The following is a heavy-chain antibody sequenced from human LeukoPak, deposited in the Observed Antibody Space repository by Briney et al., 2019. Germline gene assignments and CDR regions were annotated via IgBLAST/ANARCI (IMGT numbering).Heavy chain of an antibody. J-gene: IGHJ4*02. CDR2: LFDSVNT. Sequence: KPSETLPLTCTVSGGSISSHYWSWIRQPPGKGLEWIAYLFDSVNTKDNPSLQSRLTLSADTSKNQFSLRLSSVTAADTAVYYCATIKRGSIFGYFDFWGQGIKVTVSS. V-gene: IGHV4-59*11. CDR3: ATIKRGSIFGYFDF. D-gene: IGHD5-18*01. CDR1: GGSISSHY.